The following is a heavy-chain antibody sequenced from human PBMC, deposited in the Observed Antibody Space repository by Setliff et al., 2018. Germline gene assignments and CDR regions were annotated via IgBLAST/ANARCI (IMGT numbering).Heavy chain of an antibody. CDR3: GTRDCRTTGCYNGYIES. D-gene: IGHD2-2*02. Sequence: PGGSLRLSCAASGFSFSTYAMHWVRQAPGKGLEWVALIWYDESDKYYIDSVRGRFTISRDNSKNTLYLQMNSLRAEDTAVYFCGTRDCRTTGCYNGYIESWGQGTLVTVSS. J-gene: IGHJ4*02. CDR2: IWYDESDK. CDR1: GFSFSTYA. V-gene: IGHV3-30*02.